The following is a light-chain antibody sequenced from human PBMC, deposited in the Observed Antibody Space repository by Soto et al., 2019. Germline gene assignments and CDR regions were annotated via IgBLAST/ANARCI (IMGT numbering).Light chain of an antibody. Sequence: QSALTQPASVSGSPGQSITISCTGTSSDVGGYNYVSWYQQHPGKAPKLMIYDVSNRPSGVSNRFSGSKSGNTASLTISGLQAEDESDYDCSSYTSSSTLVFGGGTKRPVL. CDR1: SSDVGGYNY. J-gene: IGLJ2*01. CDR3: SSYTSSSTLV. V-gene: IGLV2-14*01. CDR2: DVS.